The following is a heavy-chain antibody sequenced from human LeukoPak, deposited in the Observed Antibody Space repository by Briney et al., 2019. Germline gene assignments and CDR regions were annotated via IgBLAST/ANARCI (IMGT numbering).Heavy chain of an antibody. Sequence: GGSLRLSCAASGFTFSSYGMNWVRQAPGKGLKWISYISPSSSTIYYADSGKGRFTISRDNAKNPLYLQMNSLRADDTAVYYCAREHTPYGSGCTAAYWGQGILVTVSS. CDR3: AREHTPYGSGCTAAY. J-gene: IGHJ4*02. CDR2: ISPSSSTI. D-gene: IGHD6-19*01. V-gene: IGHV3-48*01. CDR1: GFTFSSYG.